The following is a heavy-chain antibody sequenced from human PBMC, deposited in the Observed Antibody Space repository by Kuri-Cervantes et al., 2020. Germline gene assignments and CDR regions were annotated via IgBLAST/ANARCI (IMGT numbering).Heavy chain of an antibody. V-gene: IGHV4-30-2*01. CDR2: IYHSGST. CDR3: ARERRITMVRGVHDWFDP. J-gene: IGHJ5*02. CDR1: GGSISSGGYS. Sequence: SETLSLTCAVFGGSISSGGYSWSWIRQPPGKGLEWIGYIYHSGSTYYNPSLKSRVTISVDRSKNQFSLKLSSVTAADTAVYYCARERRITMVRGVHDWFDPWGQGTLVTVSS. D-gene: IGHD3-10*01.